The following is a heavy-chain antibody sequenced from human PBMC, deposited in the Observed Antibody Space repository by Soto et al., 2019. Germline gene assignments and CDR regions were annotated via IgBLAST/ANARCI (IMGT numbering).Heavy chain of an antibody. CDR1: GFTFSTNW. CDR3: ARDPSAICSGATCYSDALDV. V-gene: IGHV3-74*01. Sequence: HPGGSLRLSCAASGFTFSTNWMHWVRQAPGKGLVWVSRLNSDGSRTNYADSVKGRFTISRDNAKNTLFLQMTSLRAEDTAVYYCARDPSAICSGATCYSDALDVWGQGTMVTVSS. CDR2: LNSDGSRT. J-gene: IGHJ6*02. D-gene: IGHD2-15*01.